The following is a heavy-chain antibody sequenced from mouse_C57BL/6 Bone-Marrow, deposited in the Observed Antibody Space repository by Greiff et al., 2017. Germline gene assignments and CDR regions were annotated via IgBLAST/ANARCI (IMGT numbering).Heavy chain of an antibody. CDR2: IYPGDGDT. CDR3: AKAYLDWYFDV. D-gene: IGHD1-1*01. J-gene: IGHJ1*03. CDR1: GYAFSSSW. V-gene: IGHV1-82*01. Sequence: QVQLKQSGPELVKPGASVKISCKASGYAFSSSWMNWVKQRPGKGLEWIGRIYPGDGDTKYNGKFKGKATLTADKSSSTAYMQLSSLTSEDSAVYFCAKAYLDWYFDVWGTGTTVTVSS.